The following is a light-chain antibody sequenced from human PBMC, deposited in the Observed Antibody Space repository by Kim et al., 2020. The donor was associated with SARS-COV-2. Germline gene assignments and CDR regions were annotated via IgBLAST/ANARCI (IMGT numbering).Light chain of an antibody. CDR3: QQLNSYPLT. CDR1: QGINNY. CDR2: AAS. J-gene: IGKJ4*01. V-gene: IGKV1-9*01. Sequence: DIQLTQSPSFLSASVGDRVTITCRTSQGINNYLAWYQQRPGRAPKLLIYAASTLQSGVPSRFGDSGSGTEFTLTISSLQPEDIGTYYCQQLNSYPLTFGGGTKVDIK.